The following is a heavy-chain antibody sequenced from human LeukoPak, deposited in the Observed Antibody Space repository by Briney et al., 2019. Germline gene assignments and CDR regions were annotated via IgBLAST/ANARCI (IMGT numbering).Heavy chain of an antibody. D-gene: IGHD6-19*01. CDR3: ARRSTGSGWYVWFDP. Sequence: KPSENLSLNCAVSGVSISSSNWWRWVRQPPRKGLEWIGEIYHSGSTNYNPSLKSRVTISVDKSKNQFSLKLSSVTAADTAVYYCARRSTGSGWYVWFDPWGQGTLVTVSS. V-gene: IGHV4-4*02. J-gene: IGHJ5*02. CDR1: GVSISSSNW. CDR2: IYHSGST.